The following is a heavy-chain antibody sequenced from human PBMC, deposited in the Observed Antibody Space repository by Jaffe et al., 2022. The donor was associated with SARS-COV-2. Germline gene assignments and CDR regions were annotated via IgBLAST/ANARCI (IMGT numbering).Heavy chain of an antibody. CDR2: ISGSGDRT. V-gene: IGHV3-23*01. CDR3: ASRDGYYHPTGYYFDF. Sequence: EVQLLESGGGLVQPGGSLRLSCAASGFTFSSYAMSWVRQAPGRGLQWVSVISGSGDRTHHADSVKGRFAISRDNSKNTLYLQMTSLRAEDTAIYYCASRDGYYHPTGYYFDFWGQGTLVTVSS. J-gene: IGHJ4*02. D-gene: IGHD1-26*01. CDR1: GFTFSSYA.